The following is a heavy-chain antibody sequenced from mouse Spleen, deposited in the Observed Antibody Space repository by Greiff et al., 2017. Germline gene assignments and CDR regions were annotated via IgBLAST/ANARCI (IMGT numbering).Heavy chain of an antibody. CDR3: ARGDGSSGYYFDY. Sequence: EVKLVESGGGLVQPGGSLKLSCAASGFTFSDYYMYWVRQTPEKRLEWVAYISNGGGSTYYPDTVKGRFTISRDNAKNTLYLQMSRLKSEDTAMYYCARGDGSSGYYFDYWGQGTTLTVSS. CDR2: ISNGGGST. CDR1: GFTFSDYY. D-gene: IGHD1-1*01. V-gene: IGHV5-12*01. J-gene: IGHJ2*01.